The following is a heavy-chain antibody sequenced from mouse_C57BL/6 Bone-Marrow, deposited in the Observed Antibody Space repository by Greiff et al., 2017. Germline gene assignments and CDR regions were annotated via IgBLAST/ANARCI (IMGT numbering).Heavy chain of an antibody. CDR1: GYTFTSYW. Sequence: VQLQQPGAELVMPGASVKLSCKASGYTFTSYWMHWVKQRPGQGLEWIGEIDPSDSYTNYNQKFKGKSTLTVDKSSSTAYMQLSSLTSEDSAVYYWARELWFAYWGQGTLVTVSA. V-gene: IGHV1-69*01. CDR3: ARELWFAY. J-gene: IGHJ3*01. CDR2: IDPSDSYT.